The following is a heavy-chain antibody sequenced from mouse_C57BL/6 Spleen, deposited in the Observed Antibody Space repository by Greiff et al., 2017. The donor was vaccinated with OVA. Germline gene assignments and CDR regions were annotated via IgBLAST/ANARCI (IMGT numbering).Heavy chain of an antibody. CDR1: GFTFSDYG. CDR3: ARDDYDVCAY. V-gene: IGHV5-17*01. Sequence: EVKLMESGGGLVKPGGSLKLSCAASGFTFSDYGMHWVRQAPEKGLEWVAYISSGGSTIYYADTVKGRFTIARDKAKNTLYLQMTSLRSEDTAMSYCARDDYDVCAYWGQGTLVTVSA. J-gene: IGHJ3*01. CDR2: ISSGGSTI. D-gene: IGHD2-4*01.